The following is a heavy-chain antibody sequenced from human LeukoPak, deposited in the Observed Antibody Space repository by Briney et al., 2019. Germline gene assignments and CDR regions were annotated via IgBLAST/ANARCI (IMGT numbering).Heavy chain of an antibody. CDR3: AISGYCSSTSCQYYYYYMDV. J-gene: IGHJ6*03. V-gene: IGHV1-69*05. CDR2: IIPIFGTA. D-gene: IGHD2-2*01. CDR1: GGTFSSYA. Sequence: SVKVSCKASGGTFSSYAISWVRQAPGQGLEWMGGIIPIFGTANYAQKFQGRVTITTDESTSTAYMEPSSLRSEDTAVYYCAISGYCSSTSCQYYYYYMDVWGKGTTVTVSS.